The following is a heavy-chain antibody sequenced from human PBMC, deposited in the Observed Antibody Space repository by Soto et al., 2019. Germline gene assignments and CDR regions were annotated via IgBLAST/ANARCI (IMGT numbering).Heavy chain of an antibody. CDR3: AGHVPAAGYYSGMDF. Sequence: QVQLVQSGAEVKKPGSSVKVSCKASGGTFSSYAISWVRQAPGQGLEWMGGIIPIFGTANYAQKFQGRGTINADEPTSTAYMELSILRSADTAVYYCAGHVPAAGYYSGMDFWGQGTTVTVSS. CDR1: GGTFSSYA. CDR2: IIPIFGTA. V-gene: IGHV1-69*12. D-gene: IGHD2-2*01. J-gene: IGHJ6*02.